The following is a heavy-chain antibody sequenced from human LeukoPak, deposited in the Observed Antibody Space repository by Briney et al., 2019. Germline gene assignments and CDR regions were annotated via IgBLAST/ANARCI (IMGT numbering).Heavy chain of an antibody. CDR3: AKDRDSSGSPWFDP. J-gene: IGHJ5*02. Sequence: PGGSLRLSYAASGFTFSSYAMSWVRQAPGKGLEWVSAISGSGGSTYYADSVKGRFTISRDNSKNTLYLQMNSLRAEDTAVYYCAKDRDSSGSPWFDPWGQGTLVTVSS. CDR2: ISGSGGST. V-gene: IGHV3-23*01. CDR1: GFTFSSYA. D-gene: IGHD6-19*01.